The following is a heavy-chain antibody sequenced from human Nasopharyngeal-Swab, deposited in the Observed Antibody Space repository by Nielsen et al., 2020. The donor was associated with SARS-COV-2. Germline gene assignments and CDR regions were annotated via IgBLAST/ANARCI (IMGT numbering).Heavy chain of an antibody. J-gene: IGHJ4*02. V-gene: IGHV3-53*01. CDR2: TEIGGTT. D-gene: IGHD6-6*01. Sequence: GRSLTLSCALSGLTVSSTYISWVRPAPGKGLEWVSVTEIGGTTHYADSVKGRFSISRDSSTNTLYLQMNNVRAEDTAVYYCARLGGSSSSLLDYWGQGTLVTVSS. CDR3: ARLGGSSSSLLDY. CDR1: GLTVSSTY.